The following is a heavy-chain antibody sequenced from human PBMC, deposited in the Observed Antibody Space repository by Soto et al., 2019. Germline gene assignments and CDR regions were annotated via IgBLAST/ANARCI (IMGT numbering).Heavy chain of an antibody. V-gene: IGHV3-23*01. J-gene: IGHJ6*02. CDR1: GFTFSSYA. CDR2: ISGSGGST. CDR3: AKWVVSHHYHYYGMDV. Sequence: GGSLRLSCAASGFTFSSYAMSWVRQAPGKGLEWVSAISGSGGSTYYADSVKGRFTISRDNSKNTLYLQMNSLRAEDTAVYYCAKWVVSHHYHYYGMDVWRQANTVTVT.